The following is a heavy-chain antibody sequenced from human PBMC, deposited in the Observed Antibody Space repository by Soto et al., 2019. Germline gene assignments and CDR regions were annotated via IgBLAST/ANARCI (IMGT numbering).Heavy chain of an antibody. CDR2: ISTSGSTV. V-gene: IGHV3-48*03. D-gene: IGHD6-25*01. J-gene: IGHJ4*02. CDR1: RFTFSAYE. CDR3: VRHCRNNLRTGAATRTFDH. Sequence: HPGGSLRLSCAASRFTFSAYEMHWFRQAPGKGLEWVSYISTSGSTVYYADSVKGRFTVSRDNTRNSLYLQMDSLRDEDTALYYCVRHCRNNLRTGAATRTFDHWGQGTLVTVSS.